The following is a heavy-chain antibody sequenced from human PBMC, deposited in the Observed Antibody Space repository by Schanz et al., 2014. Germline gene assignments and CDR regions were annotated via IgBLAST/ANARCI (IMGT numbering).Heavy chain of an antibody. CDR1: GYTFRDYG. CDR3: ARDPIISDAFDL. J-gene: IGHJ3*01. V-gene: IGHV1-18*01. Sequence: QDQLVQSGGEVKKPGASVKVSCKASGYTFRDYGISWVRQAPGQGLEWMGWISNSNGQTKYAQKFQDRVIMTTDEDATTAYLEVRSLRSDDTAIYYCARDPIISDAFDLWGQGTVVTVSS. CDR2: ISNSNGQT.